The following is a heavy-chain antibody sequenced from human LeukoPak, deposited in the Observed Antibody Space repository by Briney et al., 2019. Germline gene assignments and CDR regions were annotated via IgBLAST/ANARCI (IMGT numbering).Heavy chain of an antibody. D-gene: IGHD3-3*01. CDR2: MNPNSGNT. V-gene: IGHV1-8*01. Sequence: ASVKVSCKASGYTFTSYDINWVRQAPGQGLEWMGWMNPNSGNTGYAQKFQGRVTITRNTSISTAYMELSSLRSEDTAVYYCARAIYGAFWSGYYLGYYYYYMDVWGKGTTVTVSS. CDR3: ARAIYGAFWSGYYLGYYYYYMDV. J-gene: IGHJ6*03. CDR1: GYTFTSYD.